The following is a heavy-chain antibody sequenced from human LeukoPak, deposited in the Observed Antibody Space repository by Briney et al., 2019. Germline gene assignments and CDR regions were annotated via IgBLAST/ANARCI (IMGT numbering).Heavy chain of an antibody. Sequence: VASVKVSCKASGFSFTRYAISWVRQAPGQGLEWMGWISTYNSDTNYAQKFQGRVTMTTDTSTTTAYMELRSLRSDDTAVYYCARDPSNTSGRYAYFDYWGQGTLVTVSS. D-gene: IGHD6-19*01. CDR1: GFSFTRYA. V-gene: IGHV1-18*01. CDR3: ARDPSNTSGRYAYFDY. J-gene: IGHJ4*02. CDR2: ISTYNSDT.